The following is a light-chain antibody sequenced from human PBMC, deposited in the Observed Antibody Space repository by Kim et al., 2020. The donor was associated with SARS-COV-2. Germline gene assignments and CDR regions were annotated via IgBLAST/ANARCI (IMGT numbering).Light chain of an antibody. Sequence: SASVGNRVTITCQASQDISNYLTWYQQKAGKPPKLLIYEASRLKAGVPSRFSGSGSGTDFTLTISSLQPEDIATYFCQQFENIPLTFGGGTKVDIK. CDR1: QDISNY. V-gene: IGKV1-33*01. CDR3: QQFENIPLT. J-gene: IGKJ4*01. CDR2: EAS.